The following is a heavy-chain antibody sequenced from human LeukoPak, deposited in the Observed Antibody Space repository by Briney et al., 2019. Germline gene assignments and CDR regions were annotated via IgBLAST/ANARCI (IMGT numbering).Heavy chain of an antibody. CDR3: ARHTCSGGSCYSIDWFDP. V-gene: IGHV4-39*01. D-gene: IGHD2-15*01. CDR2: IDYRGTT. CDR1: GGSISSSTYY. Sequence: SETLSLTRTVSGGSISSSTYYWGWIRQPPGKGLGWIGCIDYRGTTYYNPSLKSRATISVDTSKNHFSLRLSSVNAADTAVYYCARHTCSGGSCYSIDWFDPWGQGTLVTVSS. J-gene: IGHJ5*02.